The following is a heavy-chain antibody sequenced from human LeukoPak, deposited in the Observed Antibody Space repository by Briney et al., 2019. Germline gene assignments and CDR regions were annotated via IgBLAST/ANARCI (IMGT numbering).Heavy chain of an antibody. CDR3: DSMTTGTTVAFDY. J-gene: IGHJ4*02. V-gene: IGHV4-30-4*01. CDR2: IYYSGST. Sequence: SETLSLTCTVSGGSISSGDYYWSWIRQPPGKGLEWIGYIYYSGSTYYNPSLKSRVTISVDTSKNQFSLKLSSVTAADTAVYYCDSMTTGTTVAFDYWGQGTLVTVSS. CDR1: GGSISSGDYY. D-gene: IGHD4-17*01.